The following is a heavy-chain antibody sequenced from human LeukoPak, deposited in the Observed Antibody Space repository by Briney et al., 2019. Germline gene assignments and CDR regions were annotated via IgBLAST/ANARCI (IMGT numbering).Heavy chain of an antibody. Sequence: SETLSLTCTVSGGSISSRSHFWGWIRQPPGKGLEWIVIIYYSGSTFYNPSLKSRVTTSVDTSKNQFSLKLSSVTAADTAVYYCARVRELELDYWGQGTLVTVSS. V-gene: IGHV4-39*07. J-gene: IGHJ4*02. CDR1: GGSISSRSHF. D-gene: IGHD1-7*01. CDR2: IYYSGST. CDR3: ARVRELELDY.